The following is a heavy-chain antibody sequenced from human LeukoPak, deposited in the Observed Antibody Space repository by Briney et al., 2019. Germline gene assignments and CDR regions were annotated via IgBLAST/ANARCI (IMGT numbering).Heavy chain of an antibody. Sequence: SETLSFTCTVSGGSISSSSYYWGWIRQPPGKGLEWIGSIYYSGSTYYNPSLKSRVTISVDTSKNQFSLKLSSVTAADTAVYYCARDLNGWGGQHPYYYGMDVWGQGTTVTVSS. D-gene: IGHD3-10*01. V-gene: IGHV4-39*02. J-gene: IGHJ6*02. CDR1: GGSISSSSYY. CDR2: IYYSGST. CDR3: ARDLNGWGGQHPYYYGMDV.